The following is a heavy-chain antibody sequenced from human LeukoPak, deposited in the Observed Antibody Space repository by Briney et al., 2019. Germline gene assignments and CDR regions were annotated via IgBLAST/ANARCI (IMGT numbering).Heavy chain of an antibody. CDR1: GYTFTGYY. CDR2: INPNSGGT. D-gene: IGHD3-16*02. Sequence: GASVKVSCKASGYTFTGYYMHWVRQAPGQGLEWMGWINPNSGGTNYAQKFQGWVTMTRDTSISTAYMELSRLRSDDTAVYYCARAYYDYVWGSYRFDYWGRGTLVTVSS. V-gene: IGHV1-2*04. CDR3: ARAYYDYVWGSYRFDY. J-gene: IGHJ4*02.